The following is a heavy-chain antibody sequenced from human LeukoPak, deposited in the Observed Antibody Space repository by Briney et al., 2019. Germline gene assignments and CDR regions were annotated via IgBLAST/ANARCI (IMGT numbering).Heavy chain of an antibody. CDR3: ARVGSLWYFDL. CDR2: IGTAGDT. Sequence: PGGSLRLSCAASGFTFSSYDMHWVRHATGKGLEWVSAIGTAGDTYYPGSVKGRFTISRENAKNSLYLQMNSLRAGDTAVYYCARVGSLWYFDLWGRGTLVTVSS. J-gene: IGHJ2*01. V-gene: IGHV3-13*04. CDR1: GFTFSSYD. D-gene: IGHD3-10*01.